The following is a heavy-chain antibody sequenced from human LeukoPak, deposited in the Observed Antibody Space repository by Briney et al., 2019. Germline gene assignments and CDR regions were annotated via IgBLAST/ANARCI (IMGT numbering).Heavy chain of an antibody. CDR2: IYSGGST. D-gene: IGHD1-26*01. J-gene: IGHJ4*02. CDR1: GFTVRSKY. V-gene: IGHV3-53*01. Sequence: PGGSLRLSCAASGFTVRSKYTSWVRQAPGKGLEWVSVIYSGGSTYYADSVKGRFTISRDNSKNTLYLQMNSLRAEGTAVYYCAKSIVGANPALDYWGQGTLVTVSS. CDR3: AKSIVGANPALDY.